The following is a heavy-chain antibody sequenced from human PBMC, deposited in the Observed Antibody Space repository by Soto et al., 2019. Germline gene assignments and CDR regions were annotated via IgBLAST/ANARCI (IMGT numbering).Heavy chain of an antibody. CDR1: GYAFTSYG. D-gene: IGHD3-10*01. CDR3: ARAATGSYHSAY. Sequence: QVQLLQAGPEVKKPGASVRVSCMTSGYAFTSYGVNWVRQAPGQGLEWMGWIAPHSGRTTYLPEFQGRVTISADASTNTAYMELTSLSSADTGIYFCARAATGSYHSAYWGQGTVVTVSS. J-gene: IGHJ4*02. V-gene: IGHV1-18*04. CDR2: IAPHSGRT.